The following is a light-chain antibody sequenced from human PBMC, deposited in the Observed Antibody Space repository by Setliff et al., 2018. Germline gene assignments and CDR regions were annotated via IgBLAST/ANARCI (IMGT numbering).Light chain of an antibody. CDR2: DVT. J-gene: IGLJ1*01. V-gene: IGLV2-14*03. CDR1: SSDFGDSNY. Sequence: QSALAQPASVSGSPGQSITISCTGTSSDFGDSNYVSWYQQHPGKAPKLIIYDVTDRPSGVSNRFSGSKSGNTASLTISGLQAEDEATYYCCSDTSIYTYGFGTGTRSPS. CDR3: CSDTSIYTYG.